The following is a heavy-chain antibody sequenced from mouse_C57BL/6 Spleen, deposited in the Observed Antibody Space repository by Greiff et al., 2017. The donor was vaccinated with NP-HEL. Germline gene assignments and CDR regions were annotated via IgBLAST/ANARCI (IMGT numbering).Heavy chain of an antibody. CDR2: IYPRDGST. J-gene: IGHJ4*01. V-gene: IGHV1-78*01. CDR3: ARSRLITTVPYAMDY. CDR1: GYTFTDHT. D-gene: IGHD1-1*01. Sequence: VQLQQSDAELVKPGASVKISCKVSGYTFTDHTIHWMKQRPEQGLEWIGYIYPRDGSTKYNEKLKGKATLTADKSSSTAYMQRNSLTSEDAAFYFCARSRLITTVPYAMDYWGQGTSVTVSS.